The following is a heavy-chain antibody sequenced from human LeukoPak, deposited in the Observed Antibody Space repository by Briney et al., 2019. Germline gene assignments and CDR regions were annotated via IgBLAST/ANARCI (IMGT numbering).Heavy chain of an antibody. CDR2: INSDGSST. CDR3: ASFLTQLELVDY. J-gene: IGHJ4*02. D-gene: IGHD1-7*01. V-gene: IGHV3-74*01. Sequence: GGSLRLSCAASGFTFSNYGMSWVRQAPGKGLVWVSRINSDGSSTSYADSVKGRFTISRDNAKNTLYLQMNSLRAEDTAVYYCASFLTQLELVDYWGQGTLVTVSS. CDR1: GFTFSNYG.